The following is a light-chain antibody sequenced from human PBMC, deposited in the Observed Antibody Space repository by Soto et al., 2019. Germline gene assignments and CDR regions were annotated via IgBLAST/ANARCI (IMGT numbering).Light chain of an antibody. J-gene: IGKJ2*01. V-gene: IGKV3-15*01. CDR2: RAS. CDR3: LQYNSWPYT. CDR1: QTVTNN. Sequence: EIVMTQSPATLSVSPGESATLSCRASQTVTNNLAWYQQKSGQAPRLLIYRASTRATAIPARFSGSGSGTEFTLTISSLQSEGFGVYYCLQYNSWPYTFGQGTKLEIK.